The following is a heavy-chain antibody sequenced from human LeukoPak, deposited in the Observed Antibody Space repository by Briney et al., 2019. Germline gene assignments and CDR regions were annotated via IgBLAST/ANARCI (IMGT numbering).Heavy chain of an antibody. CDR1: GYTFTSYD. Sequence: GASVKVSCKASGYTFTSYDINWVRQATGQGLEWMGWVNPNSGNTGYAQKFQGRVTMTRNTSISTAYMELSSLRSEDTAVYYCARGGYCSSTSCSFHNWFDPWGQGTLVTVSS. J-gene: IGHJ5*02. D-gene: IGHD2-2*01. CDR3: ARGGYCSSTSCSFHNWFDP. CDR2: VNPNSGNT. V-gene: IGHV1-8*01.